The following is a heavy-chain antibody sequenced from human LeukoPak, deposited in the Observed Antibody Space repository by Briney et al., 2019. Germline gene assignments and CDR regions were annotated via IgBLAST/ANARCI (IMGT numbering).Heavy chain of an antibody. D-gene: IGHD3-10*01. V-gene: IGHV4-34*01. CDR1: GGSFSGYY. CDR3: ARGYYYGSGSRLTLYYYYYMDV. J-gene: IGHJ6*03. Sequence: SETLSLTCAVYGGSFSGYYWSWIRQPPGKGLEWIGEINHSGSTNYNPSLKSRVTISVDTSKNQSSLKLSSVTAADTAVYYCARGYYYGSGSRLTLYYYYYMDVWGKGTTVTVSS. CDR2: INHSGST.